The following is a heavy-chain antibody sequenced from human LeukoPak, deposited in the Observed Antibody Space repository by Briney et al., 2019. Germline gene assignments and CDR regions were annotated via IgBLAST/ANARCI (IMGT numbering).Heavy chain of an antibody. CDR2: IYYSGST. CDR1: GGSISSYY. CDR3: ARTVFGVLLSYNWFDP. J-gene: IGHJ5*02. V-gene: IGHV4-59*01. Sequence: PSETLSLTCTVSGGSISSYYWSWIRQPPGKGLEWIGYIYYSGSTNYNPSLKSRVTISVDTSKNQFSLKLSSVAAADTAVYYCARTVFGVLLSYNWFDPWGQGTLVTVSS. D-gene: IGHD3-10*01.